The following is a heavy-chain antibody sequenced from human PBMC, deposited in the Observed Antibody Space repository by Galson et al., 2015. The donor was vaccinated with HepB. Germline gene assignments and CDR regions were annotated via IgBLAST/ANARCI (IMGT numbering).Heavy chain of an antibody. D-gene: IGHD1-26*01. CDR1: GCTFSSYG. CDR2: IRYDGSNK. Sequence: SLRLSCAASGCTFSSYGMHWVRQAPGKGLEWVAFIRYDGSNKYYADSVKGRFTISRDNSKNTLYLQMNSLRAEDTAVYYCAKVIVGVPRDAFDIWGQGTMVTVSS. J-gene: IGHJ3*02. CDR3: AKVIVGVPRDAFDI. V-gene: IGHV3-30*02.